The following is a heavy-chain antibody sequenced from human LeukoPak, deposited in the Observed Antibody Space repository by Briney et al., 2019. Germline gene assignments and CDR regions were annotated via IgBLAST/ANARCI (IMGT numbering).Heavy chain of an antibody. CDR1: GFTFSSYS. V-gene: IGHV3-7*01. Sequence: GGSLRLSCAASGFTFSSYSMNWVRQAPGKGLEWVANIKKDGSEKYYMDSVKGRFTISRDNAKNSLYLQMNSLRAEDTAAYYCARSYWGPDYWGQGTLVTVSS. CDR3: ARSYWGPDY. J-gene: IGHJ4*02. D-gene: IGHD3-16*01. CDR2: IKKDGSEK.